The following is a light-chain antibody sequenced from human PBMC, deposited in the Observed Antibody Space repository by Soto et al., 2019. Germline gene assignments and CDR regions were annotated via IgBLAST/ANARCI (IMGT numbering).Light chain of an antibody. CDR3: QVWDSSSDQL. CDR2: YDS. Sequence: SSELTQPPSVSVAPGKTARITCGGNNIGSKSVHWYQQKPGQAPVLVIYYDSDRPSGIPERFSGSNSGNTATLTISRVEAGDEADYYCQVWDSSSDQLFGGGTKLTVL. V-gene: IGLV3-21*04. J-gene: IGLJ2*01. CDR1: NIGSKS.